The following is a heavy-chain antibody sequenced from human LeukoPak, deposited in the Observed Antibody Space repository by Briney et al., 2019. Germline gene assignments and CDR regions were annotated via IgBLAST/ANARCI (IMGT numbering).Heavy chain of an antibody. J-gene: IGHJ4*02. V-gene: IGHV4-4*02. D-gene: IGHD6-13*01. Sequence: PSETLSLTCAVSGGSISSSNWWSWVRQPPGKGLEWIGEIYHSGSTNYNPSLKSRVTISVDKSKNQFSLKLSSVTAADTAVYYCARDGWEQQRRPYYFDYWGQGTLVTVSS. CDR1: GGSISSSNW. CDR2: IYHSGST. CDR3: ARDGWEQQRRPYYFDY.